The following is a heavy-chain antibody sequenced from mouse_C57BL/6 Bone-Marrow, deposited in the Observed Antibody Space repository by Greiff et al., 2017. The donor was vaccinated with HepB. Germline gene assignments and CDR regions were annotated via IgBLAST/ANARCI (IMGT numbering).Heavy chain of an antibody. CDR1: GFNIKDDY. D-gene: IGHD1-1*01. CDR3: TVVTTVVGGY. CDR2: IDPENGDT. Sequence: VQLQQSGAELVRPGASVKLSCTASGFNIKDDYMHWVKQRPEQGLEWIGWIDPENGDTEYASKFQGKATITADTSSNTAYLQLSSLTSEDTAVYYCTVVTTVVGGYWGQGTLVTVSA. V-gene: IGHV14-4*01. J-gene: IGHJ3*01.